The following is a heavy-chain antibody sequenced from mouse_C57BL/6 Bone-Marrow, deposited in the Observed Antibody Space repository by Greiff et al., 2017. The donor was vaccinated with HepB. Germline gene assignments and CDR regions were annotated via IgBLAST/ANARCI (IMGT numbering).Heavy chain of an antibody. J-gene: IGHJ4*01. CDR3: ARSRYYGSSYGYYAMDY. CDR2: IDPSDSYT. Sequence: QVQLKQPGAELVRPGTSVKLSCKASGYTFTSYWMHWVKQRPGQGLEWIGVIDPSDSYTNYNQKFKGKATLTVDTSSSTAYMQLRSLTSEDSAVYYCARSRYYGSSYGYYAMDYWGQGTSVTVSS. V-gene: IGHV1-59*01. CDR1: GYTFTSYW. D-gene: IGHD1-1*01.